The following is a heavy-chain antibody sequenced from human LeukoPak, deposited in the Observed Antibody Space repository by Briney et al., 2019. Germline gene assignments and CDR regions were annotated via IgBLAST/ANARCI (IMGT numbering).Heavy chain of an antibody. D-gene: IGHD6-6*01. J-gene: IGHJ5*02. CDR1: GGSISSGGYY. V-gene: IGHV4-31*03. Sequence: SETLSLTCTVSGGSISSGGYYWSWIRQHPGKGLEWIGHIYYSGSTYYNPSLKSRVTISVDTSKNQFSLKLSSVTAADTAVYYCATDLRGYSSSSIRFDPWGQGTLVTVSS. CDR2: IYYSGST. CDR3: ATDLRGYSSSSIRFDP.